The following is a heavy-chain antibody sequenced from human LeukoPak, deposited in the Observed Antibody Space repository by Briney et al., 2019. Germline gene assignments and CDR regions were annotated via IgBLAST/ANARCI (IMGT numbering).Heavy chain of an antibody. CDR3: AKMGVAATSNY. J-gene: IGHJ4*02. V-gene: IGHV3-23*01. Sequence: PGGSLRLSCAASGFTFSSYAMSWVRQAPGKGLEWVAAISGSGGSTYYADPVKGRFTISRDNSKNTLYLQMNSLRAEDTAVYYCAKMGVAATSNYWGQGTLVTVSS. CDR2: ISGSGGST. CDR1: GFTFSSYA. D-gene: IGHD2-15*01.